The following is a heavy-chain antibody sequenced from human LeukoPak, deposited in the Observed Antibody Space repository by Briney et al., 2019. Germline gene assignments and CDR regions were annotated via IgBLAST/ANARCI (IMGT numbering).Heavy chain of an antibody. J-gene: IGHJ4*02. D-gene: IGHD2-2*01. Sequence: GGSQRLSCAASGFTFSNYAMHWVRQAPGKGLEWVAVMSYDGSNKYYVDSVKGRFTISRDNAKDTLYLQMNSLRAEDTAVYYCARMNCGRTSCHDSTRALFDYWGQGTLVTVSS. CDR2: MSYDGSNK. V-gene: IGHV3-30*04. CDR3: ARMNCGRTSCHDSTRALFDY. CDR1: GFTFSNYA.